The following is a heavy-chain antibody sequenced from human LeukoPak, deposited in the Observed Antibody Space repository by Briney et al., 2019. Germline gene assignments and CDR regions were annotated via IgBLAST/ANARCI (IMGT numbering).Heavy chain of an antibody. CDR2: IYTSGST. CDR1: GGSISSGSYY. V-gene: IGHV4-61*02. Sequence: SENLSLTCTVSGGSISSGSYYWSWIRQPAGKRLEWIGRIYTSGSTNYNPSLKSRVTISVDTSKNQFSLKLSSVTAADTAVYYCGRGRGYEGGHWFEPGGQGTLVTVFS. CDR3: GRGRGYEGGHWFEP. D-gene: IGHD2-15*01. J-gene: IGHJ5*02.